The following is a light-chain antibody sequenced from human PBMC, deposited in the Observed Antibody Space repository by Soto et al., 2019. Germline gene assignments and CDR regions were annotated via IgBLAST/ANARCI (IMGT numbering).Light chain of an antibody. CDR1: SSDVGGYNY. Sequence: QSALTQPPSASGSPGQSVTISCTGTSSDVGGYNYVSWYQQHPGKAPKLMIYEVSKRPSGVPDRFSGSKFGNTASLTVSGLQAEDEADYYCSSYAGSTVYVFGTGTKVTV. V-gene: IGLV2-8*01. CDR2: EVS. CDR3: SSYAGSTVYV. J-gene: IGLJ1*01.